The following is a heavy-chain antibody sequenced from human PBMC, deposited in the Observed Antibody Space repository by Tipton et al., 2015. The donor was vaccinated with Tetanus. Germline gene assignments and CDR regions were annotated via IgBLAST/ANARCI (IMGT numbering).Heavy chain of an antibody. Sequence: SLRLSCAASGFTFSSYAMTWVRQAPGKGLEWVSSLDASGTYKYHADSLKGRFTISRDNAKNSLYLQMNSLRAEDTALYYCAKADSSAWYELDYWGRGTLVTVSS. CDR1: GFTFSSYA. CDR2: LDASGTYK. CDR3: AKADSSAWYELDY. V-gene: IGHV3-21*04. D-gene: IGHD6-19*01. J-gene: IGHJ4*02.